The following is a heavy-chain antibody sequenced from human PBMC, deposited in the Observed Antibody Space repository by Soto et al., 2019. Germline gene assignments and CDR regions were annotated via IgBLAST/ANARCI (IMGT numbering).Heavy chain of an antibody. J-gene: IGHJ2*01. CDR2: ISSSSSTI. CDR3: ARDGYSYGYGYFDL. Sequence: EVQLVESGGGLVQPGGSLRLSCAASGFTFSSYSMNWVRQAPGKGLEWVSYISSSSSTIYYADSVKGRFTISRDNAKNSLYLQMKSLRAEDTAVYYCARDGYSYGYGYFDLWGRGTLVTVSS. CDR1: GFTFSSYS. D-gene: IGHD5-18*01. V-gene: IGHV3-48*01.